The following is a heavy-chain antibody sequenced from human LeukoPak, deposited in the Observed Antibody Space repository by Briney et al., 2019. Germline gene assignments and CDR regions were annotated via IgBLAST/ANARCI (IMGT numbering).Heavy chain of an antibody. D-gene: IGHD5-18*01. CDR3: ARGGSDTAMAHDY. Sequence: GGSLRLSCAASGFTFSNHWMHWVRQAPGKGLMWVSRINRGGSRTDYADSVKGRFTISRGDAKNTLYLQLNSLRAEDTAVYFCARGGSDTAMAHDYWGQGTLVTVSS. CDR2: INRGGSRT. J-gene: IGHJ4*02. CDR1: GFTFSNHW. V-gene: IGHV3-74*01.